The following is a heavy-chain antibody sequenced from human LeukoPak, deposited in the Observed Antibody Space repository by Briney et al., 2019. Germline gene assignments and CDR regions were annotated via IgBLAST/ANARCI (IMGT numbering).Heavy chain of an antibody. CDR2: MYHSGST. J-gene: IGHJ3*02. CDR3: ARDRDYGGNSDDAFDI. D-gene: IGHD4-23*01. V-gene: IGHV4-38-2*02. Sequence: SETLSLTCTVSGYSISSGYYWGWIRQPPGKGLEWIGSMYHSGSTYYNPSLKSRVTISVDTSKNQFSLKLNSVTAADTAVYYCARDRDYGGNSDDAFDIWGQGTMVTVSS. CDR1: GYSISSGYY.